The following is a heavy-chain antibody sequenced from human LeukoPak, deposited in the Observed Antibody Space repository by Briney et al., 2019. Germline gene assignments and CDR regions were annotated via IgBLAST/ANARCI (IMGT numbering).Heavy chain of an antibody. CDR3: ARDGDTVTFDY. CDR2: INPNSGGT. CDR1: GYTFTGYY. J-gene: IGHJ4*02. D-gene: IGHD4-17*01. V-gene: IGHV1-2*02. Sequence: GASVKVSCKASGYTFTGYYIHRVRQAPGQGLEWMGWINPNSGGTNYAQKFQGRVTMTRDTSISTAYMELSRVRSDDTAVYYCARDGDTVTFDYWGQGTLVTVSS.